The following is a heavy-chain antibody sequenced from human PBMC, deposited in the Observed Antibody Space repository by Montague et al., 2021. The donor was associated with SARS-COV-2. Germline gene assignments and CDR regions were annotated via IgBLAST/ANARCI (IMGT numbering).Heavy chain of an antibody. CDR1: SASISNDIYY. J-gene: IGHJ2*01. D-gene: IGHD1-1*01. Sequence: SDTLSLTCTVSSASISNDIYYWGWIRQPPGKGPEWIGGSRYGGTSYYNPSLKSRVTISIDTSKSQCSLTMTAVTAADTAVYFCARQDIQLRFDLWGRGTLVTVSS. CDR2: SRYGGTS. V-gene: IGHV4-39*01. CDR3: ARQDIQLRFDL.